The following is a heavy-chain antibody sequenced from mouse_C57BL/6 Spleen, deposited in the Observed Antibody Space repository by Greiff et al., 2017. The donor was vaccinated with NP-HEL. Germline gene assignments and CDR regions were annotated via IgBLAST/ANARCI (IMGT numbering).Heavy chain of an antibody. CDR1: GFTFSSYG. D-gene: IGHD1-1*01. Sequence: EVHLVESGGDLVKPGGSLKLSCAASGFTFSSYGMSWVRQTPDKRLEWVATISSGGSYTYYPDSVKGRFTISRDNAKNTLYLQMSSLKSEDTAMYYCARHNTTVVALDYWGQGTTLTVSS. CDR2: ISSGGSYT. V-gene: IGHV5-6*01. J-gene: IGHJ2*01. CDR3: ARHNTTVVALDY.